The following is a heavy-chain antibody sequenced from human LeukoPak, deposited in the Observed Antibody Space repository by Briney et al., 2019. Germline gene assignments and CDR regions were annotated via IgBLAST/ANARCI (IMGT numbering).Heavy chain of an antibody. D-gene: IGHD2-15*01. CDR2: ISSGGSNI. Sequence: GGSLTPSWAASGPTLRNYEIDWVRHAPRRGRGWDSFISSGGSNIHYEDSVKGRFNISIDNAKNSLYLQMNSLRAEDTAVYYCARDGRYCSGGFCYPHWGQGTLVTVSS. CDR3: ARDGRYCSGGFCYPH. J-gene: IGHJ4*02. V-gene: IGHV3-48*03. CDR1: GPTLRNYE.